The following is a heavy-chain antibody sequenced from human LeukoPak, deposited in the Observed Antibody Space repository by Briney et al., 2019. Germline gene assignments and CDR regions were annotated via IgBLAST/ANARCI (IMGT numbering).Heavy chain of an antibody. CDR2: INSDGSST. Sequence: GGCLRLSCAASGLTFSSYWMDSVRQAPGKGLGWVSRINSDGSSTSYADSVKGRFTISRDNAKNTLYLQMNSLRAEDTAVYYCAREGRYDILTGYSPPYDYWGQGTLVTVSS. D-gene: IGHD3-9*01. CDR1: GLTFSSYW. CDR3: AREGRYDILTGYSPPYDY. V-gene: IGHV3-74*01. J-gene: IGHJ4*02.